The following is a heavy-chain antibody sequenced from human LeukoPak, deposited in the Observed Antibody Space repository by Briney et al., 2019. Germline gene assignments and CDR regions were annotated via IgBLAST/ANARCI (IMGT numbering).Heavy chain of an antibody. CDR1: GFTFSVYT. Sequence: NAGGSLRLSCAASGFTFSVYTMSWVRQAPGKGLEWVSSISSSSTYIHYADSVKGRFTISRDDAKNLLYLDMNSLRAEDTAVYYCARGHTAVTRHFDFWGQGTLVTVSS. CDR3: ARGHTAVTRHFDF. V-gene: IGHV3-21*01. J-gene: IGHJ4*02. CDR2: ISSSSTYI. D-gene: IGHD4-17*01.